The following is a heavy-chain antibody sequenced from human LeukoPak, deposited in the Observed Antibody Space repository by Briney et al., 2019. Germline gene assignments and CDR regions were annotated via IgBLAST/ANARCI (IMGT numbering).Heavy chain of an antibody. CDR1: GYTFTSYG. CDR2: ISAYNGNT. CDR3: ARRPLGYSSGWYSDGLYYMDV. V-gene: IGHV1-18*01. D-gene: IGHD6-19*01. J-gene: IGHJ6*03. Sequence: ASVKVSCKASGYTFTSYGISWVRQAPGQGLEWMGWISAYNGNTNYAQKLQGRVTMTTDTSTSTAYMELRSLRSDDTAVYYCARRPLGYSSGWYSDGLYYMDVWGKGTTVTVSS.